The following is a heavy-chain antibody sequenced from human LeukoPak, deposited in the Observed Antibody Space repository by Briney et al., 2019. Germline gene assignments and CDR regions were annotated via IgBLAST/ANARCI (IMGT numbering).Heavy chain of an antibody. CDR1: GFTFNTYN. D-gene: IGHD3-3*01. CDR3: VSGSLQSGYNFDY. V-gene: IGHV3-21*01. Sequence: GGSLRLSCVASGFTFNTYNIHWVRQAPGKALEWVSTISSSSDNYKYYADSVKGRFTISRDNAKNSLYLQMNSLRAEDTAVYYCVSGSLQSGYNFDYWGQGALVTVSS. J-gene: IGHJ4*02. CDR2: ISSSSDNYK.